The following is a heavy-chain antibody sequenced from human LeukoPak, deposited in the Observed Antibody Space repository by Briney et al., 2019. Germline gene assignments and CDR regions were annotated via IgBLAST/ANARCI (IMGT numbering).Heavy chain of an antibody. CDR3: AELGITMIGGV. CDR2: IKQDGSEK. D-gene: IGHD3-10*02. J-gene: IGHJ6*04. Sequence: GGSLRLSCAASGFTFSSYWMSRVRQAPGKGLEWVANIKQDGSEKYYVDSVKGRFTISRDNAKNSLYLQMNSLRAEDTAVYYCAELGITMIGGVWGKGTTVTISS. CDR1: GFTFSSYW. V-gene: IGHV3-7*01.